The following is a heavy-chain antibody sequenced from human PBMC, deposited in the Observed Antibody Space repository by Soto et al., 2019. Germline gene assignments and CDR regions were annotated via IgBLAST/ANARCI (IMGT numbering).Heavy chain of an antibody. CDR2: IKSKTDGGTT. CDR1: GFTFSNAW. Sequence: GGSLRLSCAASGFTFSNAWMSWVRQAPGKGLEWVGRIKSKTDGGTTDYAAPVKGRFTISRDDSKNTLYLQMNSLKTEDTAVYYCTTDLGYELDPPFDYWGQGTLVTVSS. CDR3: TTDLGYELDPPFDY. J-gene: IGHJ4*02. V-gene: IGHV3-15*01. D-gene: IGHD3-22*01.